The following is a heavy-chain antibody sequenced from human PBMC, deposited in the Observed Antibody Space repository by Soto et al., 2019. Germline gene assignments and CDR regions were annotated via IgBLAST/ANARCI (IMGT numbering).Heavy chain of an antibody. J-gene: IGHJ4*02. CDR2: ISNSGGTL. CDR3: ARGIAVVGTYWSDS. Sequence: PEGSLRLSCAASGFPFSHYYMSWIRQAPGKGLEWVSYISNSGGTLYYADSVRGRFTISRDNAKNSLFLQMNSLRAEDTAVYYCARGIAVVGTYWSDSWGQGAMVTISS. CDR1: GFPFSHYY. V-gene: IGHV3-11*01. D-gene: IGHD6-19*01.